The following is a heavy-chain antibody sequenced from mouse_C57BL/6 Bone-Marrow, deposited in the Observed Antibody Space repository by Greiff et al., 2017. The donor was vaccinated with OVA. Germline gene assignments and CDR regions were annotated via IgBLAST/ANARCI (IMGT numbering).Heavy chain of an antibody. CDR2: IYPGSGST. D-gene: IGHD3-1*01. Sequence: QVQLQQPGAELVKPGASVKMSCKASGYTFTSYWITWVKQRPGQGLEWIGDIYPGSGSTNYNEKFKSKATLTVDTSSSTAYMQLSSLTSEDSAVYYCAKGATENGYFDYWGQGTTLTVSS. CDR1: GYTFTSYW. V-gene: IGHV1-55*01. CDR3: AKGATENGYFDY. J-gene: IGHJ2*01.